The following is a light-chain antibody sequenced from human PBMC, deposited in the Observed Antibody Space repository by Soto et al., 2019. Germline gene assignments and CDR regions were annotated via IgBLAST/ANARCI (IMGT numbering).Light chain of an antibody. CDR3: QQYDGN. CDR1: QNIKNW. CDR2: DAS. V-gene: IGKV1-5*01. Sequence: TQMTQSPSTLSASVGDRVTLTCRASQNIKNWLAWYQQKPGKAPKVLIYDASSLESGVPSRFSGSGSGTEFTLTISSLQPDDFATYYCQQYDGNFGPGTKVDIK. J-gene: IGKJ3*01.